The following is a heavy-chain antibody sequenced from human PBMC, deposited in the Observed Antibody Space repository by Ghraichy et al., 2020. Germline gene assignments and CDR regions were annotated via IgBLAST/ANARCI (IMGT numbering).Heavy chain of an antibody. CDR1: GFTFSSYA. J-gene: IGHJ5*01. CDR3: AKRKVGSMFDS. Sequence: LSLTCAASGFTFSSYAMNWVRQAPGKGLEWVSAISGSGGSTYYADSVKGRFTISRDNSKITLFLQMNSLRAEDTTIDYCAKRKVGSMFDSWGQGTRVNVSS. D-gene: IGHD1-14*01. CDR2: ISGSGGST. V-gene: IGHV3-23*01.